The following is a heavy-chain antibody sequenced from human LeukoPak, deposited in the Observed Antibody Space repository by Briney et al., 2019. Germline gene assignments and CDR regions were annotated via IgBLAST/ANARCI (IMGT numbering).Heavy chain of an antibody. V-gene: IGHV5-51*01. D-gene: IGHD5-18*01. CDR2: IYPGDSDT. CDR3: ARLDTAMVASWDAFDI. Sequence: GESLKISCKGSGYSFTSYWIGWVRQMPGKGLEWMGIIYPGDSDTRYSPSFQGQVTISADKSISTAYLQWSSLKASDTAMYYCARLDTAMVASWDAFDIWGKGQWSPSLQ. CDR1: GYSFTSYW. J-gene: IGHJ3*02.